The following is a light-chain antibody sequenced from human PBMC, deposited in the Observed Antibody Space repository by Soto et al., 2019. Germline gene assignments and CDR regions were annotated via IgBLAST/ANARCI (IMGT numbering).Light chain of an antibody. V-gene: IGKV3-20*01. CDR2: GAS. Sequence: EIVLTQSPGTLSLSPGERATLSFRASQGVSGSYLAWYQQKPGQAPRLLIYGASSRATGIPNRFSGSESGTDFTLTISRLETEDFAVYYCPHYGSSPRTFGQGTKVEIK. J-gene: IGKJ1*01. CDR3: PHYGSSPRT. CDR1: QGVSGSY.